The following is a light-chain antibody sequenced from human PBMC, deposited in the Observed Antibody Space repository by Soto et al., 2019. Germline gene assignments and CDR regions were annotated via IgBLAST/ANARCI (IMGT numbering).Light chain of an antibody. CDR3: QRRSNWPIT. V-gene: IGKV3-11*01. Sequence: VVVTQSPATLSVSPGERATLSCRASRRISRNLAWYQQKPGQAPRLLIYGASTRATGIPARFSGSGSGTDFTLTISRLEPEDFAVYYCQRRSNWPITFGQGTRLEIK. CDR2: GAS. J-gene: IGKJ5*01. CDR1: RRISRN.